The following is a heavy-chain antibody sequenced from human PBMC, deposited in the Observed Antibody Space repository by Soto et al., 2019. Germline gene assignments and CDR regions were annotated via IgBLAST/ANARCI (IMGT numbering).Heavy chain of an antibody. CDR3: TRGYYGPDY. D-gene: IGHD3-10*01. J-gene: IGHJ4*02. CDR1: GFTFSSYF. V-gene: IGHV3-74*01. CDR2: IDNDGGTT. Sequence: EVQLVESGGGSVQPGVSLRLSCAASGFTFSSYFMYWVRQAPGKGLVWVSRIDNDGGTTNYADSVKGRFTISRDNAKNTLYLQMNSLRAEDTAVYYCTRGYYGPDYWGQGTLVTVSS.